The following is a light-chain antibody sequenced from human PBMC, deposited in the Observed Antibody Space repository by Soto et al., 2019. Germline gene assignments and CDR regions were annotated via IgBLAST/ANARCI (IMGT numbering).Light chain of an antibody. CDR1: ESISKK. V-gene: IGKV1-5*01. J-gene: IGKJ1*01. CDR3: QQYSGYWT. CDR2: DAS. Sequence: DIQMTQSPSTLSASVGDRVTITCRASESISKKLAWYQQKPGKAPKLLIYDASSLQSGVPLSFSGSGSGTEFTLSSNSLQPDDSATYCCQQYSGYWTFGQGTKVEIE.